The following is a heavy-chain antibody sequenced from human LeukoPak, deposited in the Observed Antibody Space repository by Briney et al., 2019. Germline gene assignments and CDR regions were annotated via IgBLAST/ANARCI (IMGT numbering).Heavy chain of an antibody. J-gene: IGHJ6*03. Sequence: GGSPRLSCAASGFTFSSYGMSWVRQAPGKGLEWVSAISGSGGSTYYADSVKGRFTISRDNAKNSLYLQMNSLRAEDTAVYYCARDSKRRIPYYMDVWGKGTTVTVSS. CDR2: ISGSGGST. CDR1: GFTFSSYG. CDR3: ARDSKRRIPYYMDV. V-gene: IGHV3-23*01.